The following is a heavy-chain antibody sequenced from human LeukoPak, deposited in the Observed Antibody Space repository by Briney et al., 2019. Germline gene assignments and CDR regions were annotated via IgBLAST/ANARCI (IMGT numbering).Heavy chain of an antibody. D-gene: IGHD2-2*01. Sequence: SETLSLTCSVSDGSMGTYYWGWIRQPPGKRLEWIGYIYYSGGTTYNPSLKSRVTVSVDTSKNQFSLKLTSMTAADTAVYYCARGRLGRQHASFFDSWGHGTLVTVSS. CDR2: IYYSGGT. V-gene: IGHV4-59*08. CDR1: DGSMGTYY. J-gene: IGHJ4*01. CDR3: ARGRLGRQHASFFDS.